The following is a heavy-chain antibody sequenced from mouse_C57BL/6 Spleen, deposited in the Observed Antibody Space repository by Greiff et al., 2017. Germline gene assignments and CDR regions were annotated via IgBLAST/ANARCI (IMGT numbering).Heavy chain of an antibody. V-gene: IGHV5-17*01. J-gene: IGHJ2*01. CDR1: GFTFSDYG. D-gene: IGHD1-1*01. Sequence: DVMLVESGGGLVKPGGSLKLSCAASGFTFSDYGMHWVRQAPEKGLEWVAYISSGSSTIYYAATVKGRFTISRDNAKNTLFLQMTSLRSEDTAMYYCARGGTTVVASFDYWGQGTTLTVSS. CDR3: ARGGTTVVASFDY. CDR2: ISSGSSTI.